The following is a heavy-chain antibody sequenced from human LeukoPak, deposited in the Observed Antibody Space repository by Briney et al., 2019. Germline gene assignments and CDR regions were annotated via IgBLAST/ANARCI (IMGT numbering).Heavy chain of an antibody. J-gene: IGHJ5*02. V-gene: IGHV4-59*01. CDR3: ARVGGSGSYLHWFDP. CDR2: ISYSGST. D-gene: IGHD3-10*01. Sequence: SETLSLTCTVSGGSIGSYYWSWIRQPPGKGLEWIGHISYSGSTNYNPSLKSRVTISVDTSKNQFSLKLSSVTAADTAVYYCARVGGSGSYLHWFDPWGQGTLVTVSS. CDR1: GGSIGSYY.